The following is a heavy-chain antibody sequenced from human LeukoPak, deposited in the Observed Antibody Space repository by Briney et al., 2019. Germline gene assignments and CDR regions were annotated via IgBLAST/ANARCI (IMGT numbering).Heavy chain of an antibody. CDR1: GGSISSYY. D-gene: IGHD6-6*01. CDR2: IYTSGST. CDR3: ARSIPSIAAPDY. V-gene: IGHV4-4*09. Sequence: SETLSLICTVSGGSISSYYWSWIRQPPGKGLEWIGYIYTSGSTNYNPSLKSRVTISVDTSKNQFSLKLSSVTAADTAVYYCARSIPSIAAPDYWGQGTLVTVSS. J-gene: IGHJ4*02.